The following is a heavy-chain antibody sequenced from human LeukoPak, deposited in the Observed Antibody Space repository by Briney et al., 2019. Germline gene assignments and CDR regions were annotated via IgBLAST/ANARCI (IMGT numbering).Heavy chain of an antibody. Sequence: PGGSLRLSCAASVFTVSSNYMTWVRQAPGKGLEWVSVIYSGGSTYYADSVKGRFTISRDNSKNTLYLQMNSLRAEDTAVYYCASMYFSQYLQHWGQGTLVTVSS. D-gene: IGHD2-8*01. J-gene: IGHJ1*01. CDR3: ASMYFSQYLQH. CDR2: IYSGGST. V-gene: IGHV3-53*01. CDR1: VFTVSSNY.